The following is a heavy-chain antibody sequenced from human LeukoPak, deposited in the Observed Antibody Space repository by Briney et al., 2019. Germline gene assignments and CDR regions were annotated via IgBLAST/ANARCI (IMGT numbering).Heavy chain of an antibody. D-gene: IGHD5-18*01. CDR3: ARGSLGYSFGFSV. Sequence: PGGSLRLSCAASGFTFTSYWMNWVRQFPGKGLEWVANIKQDGSDKYYVDSVKGRFTISRDNAKNSAYLQMNSLRVEDTAVYFCARGSLGYSFGFSVWGQGATVTVSS. CDR2: IKQDGSDK. CDR1: GFTFTSYW. V-gene: IGHV3-7*03. J-gene: IGHJ3*01.